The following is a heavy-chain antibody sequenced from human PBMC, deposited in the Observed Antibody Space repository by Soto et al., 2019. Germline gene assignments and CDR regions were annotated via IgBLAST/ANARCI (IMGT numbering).Heavy chain of an antibody. J-gene: IGHJ4*02. Sequence: GESLKISCKGSGYRFTNYWIGWVRQMPGKGLEWMGIIYPGDSDTRYSPSFRGQVTISADTSISTAYLQWSSLKASDTAVYYCARVSWKFVDPYNFDYWGQGTLVTVSS. V-gene: IGHV5-51*01. D-gene: IGHD1-1*01. CDR1: GYRFTNYW. CDR2: IYPGDSDT. CDR3: ARVSWKFVDPYNFDY.